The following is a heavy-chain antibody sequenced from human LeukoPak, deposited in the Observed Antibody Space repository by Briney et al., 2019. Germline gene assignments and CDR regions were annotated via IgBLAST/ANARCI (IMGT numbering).Heavy chain of an antibody. CDR2: IIPIFGTA. CDR1: GGTFSSYA. CDR3: ARDLPYSSGSLGY. J-gene: IGHJ4*02. V-gene: IGHV1-69*06. D-gene: IGHD6-19*01. Sequence: SVKVFCKASGGTFSSYAISWVRQAPGQGLEWMGGIIPIFGTANYAQKFQGRVTITADKSTSTAYMELSSLRSEDTAVYYCARDLPYSSGSLGYWGQGTLVTVSS.